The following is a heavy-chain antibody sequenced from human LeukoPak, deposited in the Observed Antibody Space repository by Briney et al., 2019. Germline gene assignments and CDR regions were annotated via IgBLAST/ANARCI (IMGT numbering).Heavy chain of an antibody. CDR1: GGSISSYY. Sequence: SETLSLTCTVSGGSISSYYWTWIRQPPGKGLEWIGYIYYSGSTNYNPSLKSRVTISVDTSKKHFSLKLSSVTAADTAVYYCARHFAGPGTYTPSYGMDVWGQGTTVTVS. V-gene: IGHV4-59*08. J-gene: IGHJ6*02. CDR3: ARHFAGPGTYTPSYGMDV. D-gene: IGHD3-3*01. CDR2: IYYSGST.